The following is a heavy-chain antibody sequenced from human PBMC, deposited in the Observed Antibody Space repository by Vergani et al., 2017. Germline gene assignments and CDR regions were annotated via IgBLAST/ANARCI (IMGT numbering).Heavy chain of an antibody. Sequence: EVQLVQSGAEVKKPGATVKISCKVSGYTFTDYYMHWVQQAPGKGLEWMGLVDPEDGETIYAEKFQGRVTITADTSTDTAYMELSSLRSEDTAVYYCATRSGYYYDSSGSHSGPAFVYWGQGTLVTVSS. CDR2: VDPEDGET. D-gene: IGHD3-22*01. V-gene: IGHV1-69-2*01. CDR3: ATRSGYYYDSSGSHSGPAFVY. CDR1: GYTFTDYY. J-gene: IGHJ4*02.